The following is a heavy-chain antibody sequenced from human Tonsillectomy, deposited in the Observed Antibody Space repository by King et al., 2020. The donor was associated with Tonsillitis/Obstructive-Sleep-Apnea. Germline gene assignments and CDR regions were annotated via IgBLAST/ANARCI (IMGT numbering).Heavy chain of an antibody. J-gene: IGHJ4*02. D-gene: IGHD3-10*01. V-gene: IGHV4-39*01. Sequence: QLQLQESGPGLVKPSETLSLTCTVSGGSISSSSNYWGWIRQPPGKGREWIGSIYYSGSTYYNPSLKSRVTISVDTSKNQFSLKLSSVTAADTAVYYCARQGSTYYYGSGSFRWGWGQGTLVTVSS. CDR2: IYYSGST. CDR1: GGSISSSSNY. CDR3: ARQGSTYYYGSGSFRWG.